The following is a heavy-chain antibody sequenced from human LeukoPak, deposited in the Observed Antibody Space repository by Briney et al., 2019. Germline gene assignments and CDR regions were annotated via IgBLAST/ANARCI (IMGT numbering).Heavy chain of an antibody. CDR2: IYHSGST. V-gene: IGHV4-38-2*02. D-gene: IGHD6-6*01. CDR3: ARDRIAARGRSFDY. CDR1: VYSISSGYY. Sequence: SDTLSLTCTVSVYSISSGYYWGLIRQPPGKGLEWIGSIYHSGSTYYNPSLKSRVTISVDTSKNQFSLKLSSVTAAETAVYYCARDRIAARGRSFDYWGQGTLVTVSS. J-gene: IGHJ4*02.